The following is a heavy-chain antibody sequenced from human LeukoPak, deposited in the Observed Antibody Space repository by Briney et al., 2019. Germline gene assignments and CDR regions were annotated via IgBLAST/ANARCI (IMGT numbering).Heavy chain of an antibody. CDR1: GGSISSYY. CDR2: IYYSGST. CDR3: ARSRGDITIFGVVITQFDY. J-gene: IGHJ4*02. Sequence: SETLSLTCTVSGGSISSYYWSWIRQPPGKGLEWIGYIYYSGSTNYNPSLKSRVTISVDTSKNQFSLKLSSVTAADTAVYYCARSRGDITIFGVVITQFDYWGQGTLVTVSS. D-gene: IGHD3-3*01. V-gene: IGHV4-59*01.